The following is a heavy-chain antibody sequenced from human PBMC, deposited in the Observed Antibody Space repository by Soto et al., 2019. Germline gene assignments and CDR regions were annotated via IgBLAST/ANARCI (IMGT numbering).Heavy chain of an antibody. J-gene: IGHJ5*02. D-gene: IGHD3-16*01. Sequence: SETLSLTCTVSGGSISSYYWSWIRQPLGKGLEWIGYIYYSGSTNYNPSLKSRVTISVDTSKNQFSLKLSSVTAADTAVYYCARSERIRITFGGVTWFDPWGRGTLVTVSS. CDR2: IYYSGST. CDR3: ARSERIRITFGGVTWFDP. V-gene: IGHV4-59*08. CDR1: GGSISSYY.